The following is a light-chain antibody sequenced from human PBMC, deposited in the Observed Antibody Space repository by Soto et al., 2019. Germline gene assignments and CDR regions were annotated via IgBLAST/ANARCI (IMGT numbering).Light chain of an antibody. J-gene: IGKJ3*01. V-gene: IGKV1-17*03. CDR3: LQHDSYPRT. CDR2: TTS. CDR1: QNIGSS. Sequence: DIQMTQSPSAMSASVGDRVTITCRASQNIGSSLAWFQQKPGKVPKRLIHTTSTLESGVPSRFRGSGSVTEFTLTISSLQPEDFGTYYCLQHDSYPRTFGPGTKVDIK.